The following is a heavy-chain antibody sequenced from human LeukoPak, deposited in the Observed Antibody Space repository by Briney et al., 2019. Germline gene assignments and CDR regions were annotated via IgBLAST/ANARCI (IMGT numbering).Heavy chain of an antibody. D-gene: IGHD3-10*01. CDR1: GGSISSSSYY. CDR2: IYYSGST. J-gene: IGHJ4*02. CDR3: GREYYGSGSYSDY. Sequence: PSETLSLTCTVSGGSISSSSYYWGWIRQPPGEGLEWIGSIYYSGSTYYNPSLKSRVTISVDTSKNQFSLKLSSVTAADTAVYYCGREYYGSGSYSDYWGQGTLVTVFS. V-gene: IGHV4-39*01.